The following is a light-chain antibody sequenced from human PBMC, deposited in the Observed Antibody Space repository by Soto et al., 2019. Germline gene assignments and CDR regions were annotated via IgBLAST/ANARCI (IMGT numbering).Light chain of an antibody. CDR3: QQYKSYEWT. CDR2: KAS. CDR1: QSISSW. V-gene: IGKV1-5*03. Sequence: DIQMTQSPSTLSASVGDRVTITCRASQSISSWLAWYQQKPGKAPKLLIYKASSLESGVPSRFSGSGSGTEVTLTISSLQPDDFATYYCQQYKSYEWTFGQGTKVEIK. J-gene: IGKJ1*01.